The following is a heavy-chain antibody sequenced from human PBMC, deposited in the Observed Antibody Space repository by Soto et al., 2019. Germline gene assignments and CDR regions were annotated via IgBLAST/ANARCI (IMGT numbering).Heavy chain of an antibody. D-gene: IGHD3-10*01. Sequence: SETLSLTCAVYGGSFSGYYWSWIRQPPGKGLEWIGEINHSGSTNYNPSLKSRVTISVDTSKNQLSLKLSSVTAADTAVYYCARFVLLWFGPEFYNYGMDVWGQGTTVTVSS. J-gene: IGHJ6*02. CDR3: ARFVLLWFGPEFYNYGMDV. CDR2: INHSGST. V-gene: IGHV4-34*01. CDR1: GGSFSGYY.